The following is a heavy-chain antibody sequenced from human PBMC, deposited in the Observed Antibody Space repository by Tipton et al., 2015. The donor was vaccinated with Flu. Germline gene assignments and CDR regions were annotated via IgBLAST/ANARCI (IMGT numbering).Heavy chain of an antibody. V-gene: IGHV4-38-2*02. CDR3: ASSYYGGNFFLDY. CDR2: IYHGGST. Sequence: TLSLTCTVSGYSISSGYYWGWIRQPPGKGLEWIGSIYHGGSTYYNPSLKSRVTISVDTSKNQFSLKLSSVTAADTAVYYCASSYYGGNFFLDYWGQGTLVTVSS. J-gene: IGHJ4*02. D-gene: IGHD4-23*01. CDR1: GYSISSGYY.